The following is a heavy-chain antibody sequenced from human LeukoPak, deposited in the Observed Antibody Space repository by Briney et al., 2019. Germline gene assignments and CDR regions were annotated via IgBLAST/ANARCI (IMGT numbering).Heavy chain of an antibody. V-gene: IGHV3-48*01. D-gene: IGHD3-22*01. CDR1: GFTFSSYS. CDR3: ARTRITMIVGLASRFDY. CDR2: ISSSSSTK. J-gene: IGHJ4*02. Sequence: GGSLRLSCAASGFTFSSYSMNWVRQAPGKGLEWVSYISSSSSTKYYADSVKGRYTISRDNAKNSLYLQMNSLRAEDTAVYYCARTRITMIVGLASRFDYWGQGSLVTVSS.